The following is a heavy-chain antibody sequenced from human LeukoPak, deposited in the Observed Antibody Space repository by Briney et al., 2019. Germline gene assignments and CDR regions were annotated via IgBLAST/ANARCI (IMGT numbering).Heavy chain of an antibody. CDR2: IGPNNGNT. CDR1: SYTFITYG. CDR3: ARDGEAAAETFDY. Sequence: ASVKVSCKASSYTFITYGISWVRQAPGQGLEWMGWIGPNNGNTNYAQNLQGRVTMTTVTATSTAYMELRSLRSDDTAVYYCARDGEAAAETFDYWGQGSLVTVSS. V-gene: IGHV1-18*01. J-gene: IGHJ4*02. D-gene: IGHD6-13*01.